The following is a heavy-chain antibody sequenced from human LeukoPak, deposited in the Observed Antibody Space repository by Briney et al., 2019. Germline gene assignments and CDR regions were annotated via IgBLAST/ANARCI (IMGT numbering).Heavy chain of an antibody. V-gene: IGHV4-34*01. CDR3: ARGPVTLPYYYYGTDV. J-gene: IGHJ6*02. CDR1: GGSFSGYY. Sequence: SETLSLTCAVYGGSFSGYYWSWIRQPPGKGLEWIGEINHSGSTNYNPSLKSRVTISVDTSKNQFSLKLSSVTAADTAVYYCARGPVTLPYYYYGTDVWGQGTTVTVSS. CDR2: INHSGST. D-gene: IGHD2-21*02.